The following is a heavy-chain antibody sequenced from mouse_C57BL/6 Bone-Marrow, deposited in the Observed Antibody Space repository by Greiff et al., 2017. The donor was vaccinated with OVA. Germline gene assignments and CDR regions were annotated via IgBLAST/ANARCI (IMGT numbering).Heavy chain of an antibody. CDR1: GYAFSSSW. J-gene: IGHJ2*01. Sequence: VQLKQSGPELVKPGASVKISCKASGYAFSSSWMNWVKQRPGKGLEWIGRIYPGDGDTNYNGKFKGKATLTADKSSSTAYMQLSSLTSEDSAVYFCARERSSLYYFDYWGQGTTLTVSS. D-gene: IGHD1-1*01. CDR3: ARERSSLYYFDY. CDR2: IYPGDGDT. V-gene: IGHV1-82*01.